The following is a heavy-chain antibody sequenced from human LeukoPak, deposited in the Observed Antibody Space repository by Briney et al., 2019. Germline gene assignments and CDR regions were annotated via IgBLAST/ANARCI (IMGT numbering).Heavy chain of an antibody. CDR3: ARYCTVGSCLDY. D-gene: IGHD2-15*01. V-gene: IGHV4-59*08. Sequence: SETLSLTCAVYGGSFSDYYWSWIRQPPGKGLEWIGYISNSGGTNYNPSLKSRVTISEDTSKNHFSLKLSSVTAADTAVYYCARYCTVGSCLDYWGQGTLVTVSS. J-gene: IGHJ4*02. CDR1: GGSFSDYY. CDR2: ISNSGGT.